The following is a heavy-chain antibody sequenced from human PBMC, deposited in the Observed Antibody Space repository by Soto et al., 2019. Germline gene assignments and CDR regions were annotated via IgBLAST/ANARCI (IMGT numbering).Heavy chain of an antibody. CDR2: IWFDGNNK. Sequence: QVQLVESGGGVVQPGTSLRLSCVTSGFSFSSYGIHWVRQAPGKGLEWVGVIWFDGNNKYYGESVKGRFAISRDNFKDTVYLQMDRLRAEDTAIYYCARDREARSRWEPPAESWGQGTLVTVSS. D-gene: IGHD1-26*01. CDR1: GFSFSSYG. J-gene: IGHJ5*02. CDR3: ARDREARSRWEPPAES. V-gene: IGHV3-33*04.